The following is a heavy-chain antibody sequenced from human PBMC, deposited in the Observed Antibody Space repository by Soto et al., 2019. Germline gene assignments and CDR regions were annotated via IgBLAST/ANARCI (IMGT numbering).Heavy chain of an antibody. V-gene: IGHV1-3*01. J-gene: IGHJ4*02. CDR2: INDGSGNT. D-gene: IGHD4-17*01. Sequence: SVKVSCKASGYTFTSYAMHWVRQAPGQRLEWIGCINDGSGNTKYSQNFQGRVTITRDTSASTAYMELISLRSEETAVYYCARGDCGVQFEYWGQGTLVNVSS. CDR1: GYTFTSYA. CDR3: ARGDCGVQFEY.